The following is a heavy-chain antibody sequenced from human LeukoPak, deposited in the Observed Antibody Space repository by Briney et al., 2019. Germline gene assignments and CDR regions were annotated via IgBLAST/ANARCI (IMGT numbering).Heavy chain of an antibody. CDR3: ARDRAKWELHIGFEY. J-gene: IGHJ4*02. V-gene: IGHV4-61*02. CDR1: GGSISTGSYY. D-gene: IGHD1-26*01. Sequence: KSSETLSLTCTVSGGSISTGSYYWNWIRRPAGKGLEWIGRIYTSGSTNYNPSLKSRVTISVDTSKNQFSLKLSSVTAADTAVYYCARDRAKWELHIGFEYWGQGTLVTVSS. CDR2: IYTSGST.